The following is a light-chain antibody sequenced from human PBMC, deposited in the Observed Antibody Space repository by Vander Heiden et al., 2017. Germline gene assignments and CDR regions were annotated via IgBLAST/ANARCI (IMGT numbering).Light chain of an antibody. J-gene: IGKJ4*01. V-gene: IGKV3-15*01. CDR1: QSVSSN. Sequence: EIVMTQSPATLSVSPGEGATLSCRASQSVSSNLAWYQQKPGQVPRLLIYGAATRATGIPVRVSGSGSGTEFTLTINSLQSEDFAVYYCQQYNDWPLTFGGETKVGIK. CDR3: QQYNDWPLT. CDR2: GAA.